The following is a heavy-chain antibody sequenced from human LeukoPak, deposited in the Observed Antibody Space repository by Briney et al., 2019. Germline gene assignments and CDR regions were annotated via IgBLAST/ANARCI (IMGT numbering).Heavy chain of an antibody. Sequence: SETLSLTCTVSGDSISSGNYYWSWIRQHPGKGLEWIGYIYYSGSTYYNPSLKSRVTISVDTSKNQFSLKLSSVTAADTAVYYCARLNARTAMTNFDYWGQGTLVTVSS. D-gene: IGHD5-18*01. V-gene: IGHV4-39*01. CDR3: ARLNARTAMTNFDY. CDR1: GDSISSGNYY. J-gene: IGHJ4*02. CDR2: IYYSGST.